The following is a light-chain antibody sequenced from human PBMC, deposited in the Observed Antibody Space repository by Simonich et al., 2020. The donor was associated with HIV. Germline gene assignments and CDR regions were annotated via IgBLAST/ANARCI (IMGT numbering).Light chain of an antibody. CDR1: RSVLYSSNTKTY. V-gene: IGKV4-1*01. CDR2: WAS. CDR3: QQYYSTPPYT. Sequence: DIVMTQSPDSLAVSLGERATINCTSSRSVLYSSNTKTYLPWYQQKPGPPPKLLIYWASTRESGVPDRFSGSGSGTDFTLTISSLQAEDVAVYYCQQYYSTPPYTFGQGTKLEIK. J-gene: IGKJ2*01.